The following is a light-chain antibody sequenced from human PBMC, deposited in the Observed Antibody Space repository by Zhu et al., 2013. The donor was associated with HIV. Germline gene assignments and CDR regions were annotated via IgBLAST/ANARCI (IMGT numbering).Light chain of an antibody. CDR2: DVS. Sequence: EIVLTQSPGTLSLSPGERATLSCRASQSVSSTYLAWYQQKVGQAPRLLIYDVSNRATDIPARFSGGGSETDFTLTISSLEPEDFAVYYCQQGTNWPPAFGGGTKVEI. V-gene: IGKV3-11*01. CDR1: QSVSSTY. J-gene: IGKJ4*01. CDR3: QQGTNWPPA.